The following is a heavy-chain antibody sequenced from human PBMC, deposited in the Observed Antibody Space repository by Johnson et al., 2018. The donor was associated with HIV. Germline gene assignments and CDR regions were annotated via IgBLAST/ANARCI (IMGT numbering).Heavy chain of an antibody. CDR3: VRGSFP. V-gene: IGHV3-30-3*01. CDR1: GFTVSSNY. CDR2: IWYDGSNK. Sequence: QVQLVESGGGLVKPGGSLRLSCAASGFTVSSNYMSWVRQAPGKGLEWVAVIWYDGSNKYYADSVKGRFTISKDNSKNTLYLQVKSLRAEDTAVYFCVRGSFPGGQGTMVTVSS. D-gene: IGHD2/OR15-2a*01. J-gene: IGHJ3*01.